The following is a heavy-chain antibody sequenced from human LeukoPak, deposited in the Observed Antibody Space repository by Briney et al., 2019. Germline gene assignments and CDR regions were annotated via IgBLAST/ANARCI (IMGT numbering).Heavy chain of an antibody. CDR3: AKQWFGEQRAY. Sequence: GGSLRLSCAASGFTFSSFAMSWVRQAPGKGLEWVSTISGSGGDTYYADSVKGRFIISRDNSKTTLYLQMNSLRAEDTAVYYCAKQWFGEQRAYWGQGTLVTVSS. D-gene: IGHD3-10*01. V-gene: IGHV3-23*01. J-gene: IGHJ4*02. CDR2: ISGSGGDT. CDR1: GFTFSSFA.